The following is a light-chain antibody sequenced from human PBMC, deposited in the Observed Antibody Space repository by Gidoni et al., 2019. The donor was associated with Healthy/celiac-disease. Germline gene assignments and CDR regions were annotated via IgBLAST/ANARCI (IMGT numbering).Light chain of an antibody. V-gene: IGLV2-14*01. Sequence: QSALTQPASVSGSPGQSITISCTGTSSDVGGYHYVSWYQPHPGKAPKLMIYEVSNRPSGVSNRFSGSKSGNTASLTISGLQAEDEADYYCSSYTSSSTLVFGGGTKLTV. CDR3: SSYTSSSTLV. CDR2: EVS. J-gene: IGLJ3*02. CDR1: SSDVGGYHY.